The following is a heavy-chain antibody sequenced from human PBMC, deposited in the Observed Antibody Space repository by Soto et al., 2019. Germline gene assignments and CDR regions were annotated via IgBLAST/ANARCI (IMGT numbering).Heavy chain of an antibody. J-gene: IGHJ4*02. V-gene: IGHV3-21*01. CDR1: GFTFSSYS. Sequence: GGSLRLSCAASGFTFSSYSMNWVRQAPGKGLEWVSSISSSSSYIYYADSVKGRFTISRDNAKNSLYLQMNSLRAEDTAVYYCARDTTRRGSYRPFDYWGQGTLVTVSS. CDR3: ARDTTRRGSYRPFDY. D-gene: IGHD3-16*02. CDR2: ISSSSSYI.